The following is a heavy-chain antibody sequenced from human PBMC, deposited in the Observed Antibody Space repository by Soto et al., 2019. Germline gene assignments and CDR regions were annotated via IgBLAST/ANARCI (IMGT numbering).Heavy chain of an antibody. D-gene: IGHD4-17*01. Sequence: QVQLVESGGGVVQPGRSLRLFCAASGFTFSRYAMHWVRQAPGKGLEWVAVISNDGSNEYYADSVKGRFTISRDNSKNPLHLQVNSLRAEDTAVYYCAREYTVTRYYYYGMDVWGQGTTVTVSS. CDR1: GFTFSRYA. V-gene: IGHV3-30-3*01. CDR3: AREYTVTRYYYYGMDV. J-gene: IGHJ6*02. CDR2: ISNDGSNE.